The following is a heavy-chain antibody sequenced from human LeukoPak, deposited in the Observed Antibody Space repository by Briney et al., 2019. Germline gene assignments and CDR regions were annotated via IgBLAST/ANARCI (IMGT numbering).Heavy chain of an antibody. J-gene: IGHJ4*02. CDR3: ARAVITFGGAVAKGFDC. Sequence: SETLSLTCTVSGGSFSTYYWSWIRQPPGKGLEWIGYIYYSGSTDYNPSLESRVTMSLDTSKNQFSLNLSSVTAADTAIYCCARAVITFGGAVAKGFDCWGQGTLVTVSS. D-gene: IGHD3-16*01. CDR2: IYYSGST. CDR1: GGSFSTYY. V-gene: IGHV4-59*01.